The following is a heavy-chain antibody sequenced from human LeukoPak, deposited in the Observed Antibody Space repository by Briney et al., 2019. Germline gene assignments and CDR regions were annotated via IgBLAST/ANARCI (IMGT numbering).Heavy chain of an antibody. V-gene: IGHV4-59*11. CDR2: IYYSGST. D-gene: IGHD6-13*01. J-gene: IGHJ5*02. Sequence: SETLSLTCTVSSGSISSHYWSWIRQPPGKGLEWIGYIYYSGSTNYNPSLKSRVTISVDTSKNQFSLKLSSVTAADTAVYYCAKSPTGSNTWYGWFDPWGQGTLVTVSS. CDR3: AKSPTGSNTWYGWFDP. CDR1: SGSISSHY.